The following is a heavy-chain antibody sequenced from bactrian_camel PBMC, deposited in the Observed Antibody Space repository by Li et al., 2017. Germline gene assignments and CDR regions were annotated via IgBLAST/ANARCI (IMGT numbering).Heavy chain of an antibody. CDR2: IDSDGTT. CDR3: AAERWCTVVDGFYTYTY. Sequence: QVQLVESGGGSVQAGGSPRLSCAASVPYSSYCMGWFLQLPGNWREGVAAIDSDGTTRYRDSVKGRFTISKDNAKNTVYLQMNSLKPEDTGMYYCAAERWCTVVDGFYTYTYWGQGTQVTVS. CDR1: VPYSSYC. D-gene: IGHD6*01. V-gene: IGHV3S53*01. J-gene: IGHJ4*01.